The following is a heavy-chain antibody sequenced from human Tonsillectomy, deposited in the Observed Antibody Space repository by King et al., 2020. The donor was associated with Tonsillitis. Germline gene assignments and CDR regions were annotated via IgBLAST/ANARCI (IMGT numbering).Heavy chain of an antibody. CDR1: GGTVSSYA. Sequence: QLVQSGAEVKKPGSSVKVSCKASGGTVSSYAISWVRQAPGQGLEWMVRSIPILGIANYAQKFQGRVMITADKSTSTAYMELGSLRSEDTAVYYCARGGELLDYYYYMDVWGKGTTVTVSS. CDR3: ARGGELLDYYYYMDV. J-gene: IGHJ6*03. V-gene: IGHV1-69*04. CDR2: SIPILGIA. D-gene: IGHD1-26*01.